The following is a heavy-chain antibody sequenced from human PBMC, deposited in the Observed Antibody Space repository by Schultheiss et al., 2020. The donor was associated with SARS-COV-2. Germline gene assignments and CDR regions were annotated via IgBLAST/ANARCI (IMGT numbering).Heavy chain of an antibody. CDR3: ARDGGEDGNRQTGVGYYYYYYGIDV. J-gene: IGHJ6*02. V-gene: IGHV1-2*04. CDR2: INPNSGGT. CDR1: GYTFTGYY. D-gene: IGHD1-14*01. Sequence: ASVKVSCKASGYTFTGYYMHWVRQAPGQGLEWMGWINPNSGGTNYAQKFQGWVTMTRDTSISTAYMELSRLRSDDTAVYYCARDGGEDGNRQTGVGYYYYYYGIDVWGQGTTVTVSS.